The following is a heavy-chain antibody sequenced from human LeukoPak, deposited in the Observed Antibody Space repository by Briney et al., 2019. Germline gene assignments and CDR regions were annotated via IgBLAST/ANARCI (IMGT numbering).Heavy chain of an antibody. J-gene: IGHJ4*02. D-gene: IGHD3-9*01. CDR1: GFTVSSNY. V-gene: IGHV3-53*04. Sequence: GGSLRLSCAASGFTVSSNYMSWVRQAPGKGLEWVSVIYSGGSTYYADSVKGRFTISRHNSKNTLYLQINSLRAEDTAVYYCAREIAGYLDYWGQGTLVTVSS. CDR2: IYSGGST. CDR3: AREIAGYLDY.